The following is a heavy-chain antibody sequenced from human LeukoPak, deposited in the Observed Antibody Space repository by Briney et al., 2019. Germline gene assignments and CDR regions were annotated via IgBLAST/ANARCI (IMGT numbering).Heavy chain of an antibody. CDR1: GYSISSGYY. V-gene: IGHV4-38-2*02. D-gene: IGHD3-22*01. CDR3: ARVGYYYDSSGYYDYYYYYYMDV. CDR2: IYHSGST. Sequence: SETLSLTCTVSGYSISSGYYWGWIRQPPGKGLEWIGSIYHSGSTYYNPSLKSRVTISVDTSKNQFSLKLSSVTAADTAVYYCARVGYYYDSSGYYDYYYYYYMDVWGKGTTVTVSS. J-gene: IGHJ6*03.